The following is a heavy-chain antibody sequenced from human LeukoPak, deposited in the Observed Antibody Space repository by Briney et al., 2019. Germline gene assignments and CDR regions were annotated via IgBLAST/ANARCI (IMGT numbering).Heavy chain of an antibody. CDR3: ARDGRQFEGWLDY. CDR2: IYYSGST. V-gene: IGHV4-31*03. D-gene: IGHD1-26*01. CDR1: GGSISSGGYY. Sequence: SETLSLTCTVSGGSISSGGYYWSWIRQHPGKGLEWIGYIYYSGSTYYNPSLKSRVTISVDTSKNQFSLKLSSVTAADTAVYYCARDGRQFEGWLDYWGQGTLVTVSS. J-gene: IGHJ4*02.